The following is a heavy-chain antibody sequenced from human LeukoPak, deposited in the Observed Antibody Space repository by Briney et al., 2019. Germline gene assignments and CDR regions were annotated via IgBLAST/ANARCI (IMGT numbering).Heavy chain of an antibody. V-gene: IGHV1-18*01. CDR2: ISAYNGNT. Sequence: ASVKVSCKASGYTFTSYGISWVRQAPGQGLEWMGWISAYNGNTNYAQKLQGRVTMTTDTSTSTAYMELRSLRSDDTAVYYCARVYDTESENSNYLDYWGQGTLVTVSS. D-gene: IGHD3-9*01. CDR3: ARVYDTESENSNYLDY. J-gene: IGHJ4*02. CDR1: GYTFTSYG.